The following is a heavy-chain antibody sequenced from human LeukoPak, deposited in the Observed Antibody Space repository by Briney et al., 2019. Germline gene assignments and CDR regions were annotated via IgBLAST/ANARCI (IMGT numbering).Heavy chain of an antibody. J-gene: IGHJ6*02. Sequence: GGSLRLSCTASGFTFSSYWMSWVRQAPGKGLEWVANIKQDGSEKYYVDSVKGRFTISRDNAKNSLYLQMNSLRAEDTAVYYCARNREVVVIDYYYGMDVWGQGTTVTVSS. CDR1: GFTFSSYW. V-gene: IGHV3-7*01. CDR2: IKQDGSEK. CDR3: ARNREVVVIDYYYGMDV. D-gene: IGHD3-22*01.